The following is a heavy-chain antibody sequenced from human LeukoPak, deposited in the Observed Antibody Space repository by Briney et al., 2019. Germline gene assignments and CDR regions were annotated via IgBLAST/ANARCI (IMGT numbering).Heavy chain of an antibody. J-gene: IGHJ6*03. CDR3: AKVDGGDYSSSPVPYYNYYMNV. D-gene: IGHD6-13*01. CDR2: ISSSSSLI. V-gene: IGHV3-21*01. Sequence: GGSLRLSCAASGFTFSYYSMNWVRQAPGRGLEWVSCISSSSSLIFYSDSVRGRFTISRDNAKNLLYLHMNSLRVEDTAVYYCAKVDGGDYSSSPVPYYNYYMNVWGKGTTVTVSS. CDR1: GFTFSYYS.